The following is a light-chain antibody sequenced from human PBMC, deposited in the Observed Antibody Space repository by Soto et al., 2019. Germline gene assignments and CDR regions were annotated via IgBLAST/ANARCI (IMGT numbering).Light chain of an antibody. CDR2: MAS. Sequence: DIQMTQSPSTLSASVGDRVTITCRASQSIGAWLAWYQQKPGKAPRLLIYMASSLEGGVPSRFSGSGSGTEFTLTSSSLQPDDFATYYCQQYNSYSTFGQGTKVDIK. CDR3: QQYNSYST. CDR1: QSIGAW. J-gene: IGKJ1*01. V-gene: IGKV1-5*03.